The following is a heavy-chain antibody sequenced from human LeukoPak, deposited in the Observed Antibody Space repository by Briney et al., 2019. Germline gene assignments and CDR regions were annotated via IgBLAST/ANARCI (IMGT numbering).Heavy chain of an antibody. D-gene: IGHD3-10*01. CDR3: ARDSGLGFDAFDI. J-gene: IGHJ3*02. Sequence: SETLSLTCTVSGGSISSSSYYWGWIRQPPGKGLEWIGSIYYSGSTYYNPSLKSRVTISVDTSKNQFSLKLSSVTAADTAVYFCARDSGLGFDAFDIWGHGTMVTVSS. V-gene: IGHV4-39*07. CDR2: IYYSGST. CDR1: GGSISSSSYY.